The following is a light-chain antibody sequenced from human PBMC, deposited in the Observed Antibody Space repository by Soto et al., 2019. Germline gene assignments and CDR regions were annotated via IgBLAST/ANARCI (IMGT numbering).Light chain of an antibody. J-gene: IGKJ3*01. CDR3: QRPGV. CDR1: QGISSY. Sequence: DIQLTQSPSFLSASVGDRFTITCRASQGISSYLAWYQQKPEKAPKLLIYGASTLQSGVPSRFSGSGSVTDFTITISSLQAEDFATYYCQRPGVFGPGTKVDIK. V-gene: IGKV1-9*01. CDR2: GAS.